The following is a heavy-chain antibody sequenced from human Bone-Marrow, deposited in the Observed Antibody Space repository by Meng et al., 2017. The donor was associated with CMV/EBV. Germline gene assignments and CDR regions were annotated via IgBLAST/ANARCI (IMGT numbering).Heavy chain of an antibody. J-gene: IGHJ5*02. CDR1: GYTFANYY. Sequence: ASVKVSCKASGYTFANYYLHWLRQAPGQGLEWLGWINPNSGVTKYAQRFQDRVTMTRDTSISTAYMDLSSLKSDDTALYYCARAQLITLFEGWFDPWGQGVLVTVSS. CDR3: ARAQLITLFEGWFDP. V-gene: IGHV1-2*02. D-gene: IGHD3-3*01. CDR2: INPNSGVT.